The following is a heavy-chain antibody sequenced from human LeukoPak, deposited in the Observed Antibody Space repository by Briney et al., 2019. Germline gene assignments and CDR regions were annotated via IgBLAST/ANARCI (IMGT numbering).Heavy chain of an antibody. CDR1: GYTFTGYY. Sequence: GASVKVPCKASGYTFTGYYMHWLRQAPGQGLEWMGWINPNSGGTNYAQKFQGRVTMTRDASISTAYMELSRLRSDDTAVYYCARGVPAASPWWFDPWGQGTLVTVSS. D-gene: IGHD2-2*01. J-gene: IGHJ5*02. V-gene: IGHV1-2*02. CDR2: INPNSGGT. CDR3: ARGVPAASPWWFDP.